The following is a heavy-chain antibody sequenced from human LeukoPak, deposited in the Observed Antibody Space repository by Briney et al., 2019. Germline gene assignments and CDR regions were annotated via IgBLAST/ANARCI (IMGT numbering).Heavy chain of an antibody. CDR3: ARENFQY. Sequence: GGSLRLSCAASGFTFSSYWMNWVRQAPGKGLEWVANIKPDGSDEYYVDSVKGQFTISRDNAENSLYLQMNSLRAEDTAVYYCARENFQYWAQGTLVTVSS. CDR1: GFTFSSYW. J-gene: IGHJ4*02. V-gene: IGHV3-7*04. CDR2: IKPDGSDE.